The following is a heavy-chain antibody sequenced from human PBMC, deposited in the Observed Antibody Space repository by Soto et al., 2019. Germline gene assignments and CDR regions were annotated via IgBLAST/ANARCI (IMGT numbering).Heavy chain of an antibody. J-gene: IGHJ5*02. CDR3: ASGAKQQLVRRYNWFDP. CDR2: INRSGST. Sequence: QVQLQQCGAGLLKPSETLSLTCAVYGGSFSGDYWTWIRQPPGKGLEWIGEINRSGSTNYNPSLKIRVTISVDTSKNQFSLKLSSVTAADTAVYYCASGAKQQLVRRYNWFDPWGQGPLVTVSS. CDR1: GGSFSGDY. D-gene: IGHD6-13*01. V-gene: IGHV4-34*01.